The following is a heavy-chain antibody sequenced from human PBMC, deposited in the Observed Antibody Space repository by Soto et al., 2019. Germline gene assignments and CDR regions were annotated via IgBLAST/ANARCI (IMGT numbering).Heavy chain of an antibody. CDR3: ARDVVGAGWFDP. V-gene: IGHV1-46*01. D-gene: IGHD2-15*01. J-gene: IGHJ5*02. Sequence: HVQLVQSGAEVKKAGASVKTSCKASGYTFTSSSIHWVRQAPGQGLEWMGLINPNGGGTAYAQKFQGRVSMTRDLSTGTVYMELTSLTSDDTAVYFCARDVVGAGWFDPWGQGTLVTVSS. CDR1: GYTFTSSS. CDR2: INPNGGGT.